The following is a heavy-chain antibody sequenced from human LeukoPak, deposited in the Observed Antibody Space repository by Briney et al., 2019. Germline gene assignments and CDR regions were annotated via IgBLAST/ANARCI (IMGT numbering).Heavy chain of an antibody. Sequence: SETLSLACTVSGGSISSSSYYWGWIRQPPGKGLEWIGSIYCSGSTYYNPSLKSRVTISVDTSRNQFSLKLSSVTAADTAVYYCARSQYSSSVDYWGQGTLVTVSS. V-gene: IGHV4-39*01. J-gene: IGHJ4*02. CDR2: IYCSGST. D-gene: IGHD6-13*01. CDR3: ARSQYSSSVDY. CDR1: GGSISSSSYY.